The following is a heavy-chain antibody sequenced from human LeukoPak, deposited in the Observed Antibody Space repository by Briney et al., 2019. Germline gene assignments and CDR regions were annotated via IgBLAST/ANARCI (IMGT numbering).Heavy chain of an antibody. CDR3: AKNSQVWFGELLLYYYYGMDV. Sequence: GGSLRLSCAASGFTFSSYAMSWVRQAPGKGLEWVSAISGSGGSTYYADSVKGRFTISRDNSKNTLYLQMNSLRAEDTAVYYCAKNSQVWFGELLLYYYYGMDVWGKGTTVTVSS. D-gene: IGHD3-10*01. CDR1: GFTFSSYA. J-gene: IGHJ6*04. V-gene: IGHV3-23*01. CDR2: ISGSGGST.